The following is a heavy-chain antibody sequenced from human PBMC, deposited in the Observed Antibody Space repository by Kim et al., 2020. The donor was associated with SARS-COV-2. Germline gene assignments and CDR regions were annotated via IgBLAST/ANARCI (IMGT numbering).Heavy chain of an antibody. CDR2: ISAYNGNT. Sequence: ASVKVSCKASGYTFTSYGISWVRQAPGQGLEWMGWISAYNGNTNYAQKLQGRVTMTTDTSTSTAYMELRSLRSDDTAVYYCARWKIPFLEWAPRANYYYYVGVGGKGTTVTVPS. J-gene: IGHJ6*03. V-gene: IGHV1-18*01. CDR1: GYTFTSYG. D-gene: IGHD3-3*01. CDR3: ARWKIPFLEWAPRANYYYYVGV.